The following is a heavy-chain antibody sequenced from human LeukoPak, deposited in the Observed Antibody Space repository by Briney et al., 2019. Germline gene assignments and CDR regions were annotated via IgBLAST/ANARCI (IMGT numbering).Heavy chain of an antibody. CDR3: ARRAGAYSHPYDY. CDR2: LSSSGTTI. D-gene: IGHD4/OR15-4a*01. V-gene: IGHV3-48*03. J-gene: IGHJ4*02. CDR1: GFTLRSYE. Sequence: GGSLRLSCVVSGFTLRSYEMNWVRQAPGKGLEWISYLSSSGTTIYYADSVKGRFTISRDNAKNSLYLQMNSLRAEDTAVYYCARRAGAYSHPYDYWGQGTLVTVSS.